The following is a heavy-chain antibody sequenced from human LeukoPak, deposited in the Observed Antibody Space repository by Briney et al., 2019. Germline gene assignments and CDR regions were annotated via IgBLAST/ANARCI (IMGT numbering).Heavy chain of an antibody. D-gene: IGHD3-10*01. CDR1: GFIFSSYS. V-gene: IGHV3-48*04. CDR3: ARDQQGDDAFDI. J-gene: IGHJ3*02. CDR2: ISSSSSTI. Sequence: GGSLRLSCAASGFIFSSYSMNWVRQAPGKGLEWVSYISSSSSTIYYADSVKGRFTISRDNAKNSLYLQMNSLRAEDTAVYYCARDQQGDDAFDIWGQGTMVTVSS.